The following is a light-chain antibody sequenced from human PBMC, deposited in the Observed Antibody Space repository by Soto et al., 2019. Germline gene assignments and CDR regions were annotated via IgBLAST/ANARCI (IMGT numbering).Light chain of an antibody. CDR3: AAWDESISCAV. CDR2: RNN. Sequence: QSVLTQPPSASGAPGQRVTISCSGSSSNVGSNYVDLYQQLPGTAPKLLIYRNNQRPSGVPDRVSCATSGTSASLAISGLRSEDEDDYYCAAWDESISCAVFGGGTQLTVL. J-gene: IGLJ7*01. CDR1: SSNVGSNY. V-gene: IGLV1-47*01.